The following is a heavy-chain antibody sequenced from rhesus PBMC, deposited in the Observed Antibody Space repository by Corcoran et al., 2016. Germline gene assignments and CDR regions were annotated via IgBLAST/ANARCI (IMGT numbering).Heavy chain of an antibody. CDR3: TKEVGSD. CDR1: GFTFSDFG. Sequence: EVHLVESGGGLAKPGGSLRLSCAASGFTFSDFGLNWVRQAPGKGLEWVSTIIGEGTITYYADSVKGQFTISRDNSKNTLSLQINSLRAEDTAVYYCTKEVGSDWGQGVLVTVSS. J-gene: IGHJ4*01. V-gene: IGHV3S25*01. CDR2: IIGEGTIT. D-gene: IGHD2-21*01.